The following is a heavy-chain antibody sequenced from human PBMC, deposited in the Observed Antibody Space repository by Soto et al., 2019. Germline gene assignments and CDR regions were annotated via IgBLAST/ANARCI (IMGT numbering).Heavy chain of an antibody. CDR1: GFTFSSYA. J-gene: IGHJ4*02. D-gene: IGHD3-10*01. V-gene: IGHV3-23*01. CDR3: AKETGGRYYGSGSYSHFDY. CDR2: ISGSGGST. Sequence: GGSLRLSCAASGFTFSSYAMSWVRQAPGKGLEWVSAISGSGGSTYYADSVKGRFTISRDNSKNTLYLQMNSLRAEDTAVYYCAKETGGRYYGSGSYSHFDYWGQGTLVTVSS.